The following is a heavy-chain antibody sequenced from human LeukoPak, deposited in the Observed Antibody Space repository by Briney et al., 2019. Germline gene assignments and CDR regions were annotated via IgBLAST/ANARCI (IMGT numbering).Heavy chain of an antibody. Sequence: PGGSLRLSCAASRFTFSSYWMSWVRQAPGKGLEWVANIKQDGSEKYYVDSVKGRFTISRDNAKNSLYLQMNSLRAEDTAMYYCVRDRTVLTPFSVDYWGQGTLVTVSS. CDR1: RFTFSSYW. CDR3: VRDRTVLTPFSVDY. V-gene: IGHV3-7*01. J-gene: IGHJ4*02. CDR2: IKQDGSEK. D-gene: IGHD4-23*01.